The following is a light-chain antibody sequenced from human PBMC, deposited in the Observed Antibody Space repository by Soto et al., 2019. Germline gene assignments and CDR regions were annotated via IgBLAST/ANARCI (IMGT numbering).Light chain of an antibody. V-gene: IGKV1-5*01. CDR2: DAS. CDR3: QQYNSYWT. J-gene: IGKJ1*01. CDR1: QSISSW. Sequence: DIQMTQSHSTLSASLGDRFTITCRASQSISSWLAWYQQKPGKAPKLLIYDASSLESGVPSRFSGRGSGTEFTLTISSLQPDDFATYYCQQYNSYWTFGQGTKVDI.